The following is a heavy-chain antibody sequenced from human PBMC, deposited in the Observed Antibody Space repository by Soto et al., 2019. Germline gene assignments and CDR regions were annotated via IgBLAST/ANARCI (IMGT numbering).Heavy chain of an antibody. CDR3: ARTYRILDAFDI. CDR2: NSSSSSPI. Sequence: EVQLVESGGGLVQPGGSLRLSCAAAGFTFSSNDMNWVRQAPGKGLEWASYNSSSSSPIYYADSVRGRFTISRDNAKNSLYLHMNSLRAEDTAVDDCARTYRILDAFDIWGQGTMVTVSS. CDR1: GFTFSSND. D-gene: IGHD5-12*01. V-gene: IGHV3-48*01. J-gene: IGHJ3*02.